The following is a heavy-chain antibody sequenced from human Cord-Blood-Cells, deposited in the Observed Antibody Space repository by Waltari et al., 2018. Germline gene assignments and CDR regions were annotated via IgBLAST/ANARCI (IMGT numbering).Heavy chain of an antibody. CDR1: GGSLSGYY. CDR2: ITHGGST. D-gene: IGHD7-27*01. CDR3: ASVGWGAGNAFDI. Sequence: QVQVQLWAAGLFKPSKHLSPTCPVYGGSLSGYYWSCIRQPPGKGLEWIGEITHGGSTNYNPSLKSRVTISVDTSKNQFSLKLSSVTAADTAVYYCASVGWGAGNAFDIWGQGTMVTVSS. J-gene: IGHJ3*02. V-gene: IGHV4-34*01.